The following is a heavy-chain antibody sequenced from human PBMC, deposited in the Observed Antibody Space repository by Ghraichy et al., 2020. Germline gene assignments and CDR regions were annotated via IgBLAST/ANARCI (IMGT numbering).Heavy chain of an antibody. V-gene: IGHV4-39*06. Sequence: SETLSLTCTVSGGSISNSNYFWGWIRQPPGKGLEWIGSLYSGGSTYYNPSLKSRVTMSVDTSKNQFALKLISVTAADTAVYFCAREDYGGKPVYWGQGTLVTVSS. D-gene: IGHD4-23*01. CDR2: LYSGGST. CDR1: GGSISNSNYF. J-gene: IGHJ4*02. CDR3: AREDYGGKPVY.